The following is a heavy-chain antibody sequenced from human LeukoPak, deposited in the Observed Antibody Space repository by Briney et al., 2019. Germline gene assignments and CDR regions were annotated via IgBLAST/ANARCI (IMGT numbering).Heavy chain of an antibody. J-gene: IGHJ4*02. CDR2: ISSSSSYI. CDR1: GFTFSSYS. CDR3: ARDSPSAYYFDY. V-gene: IGHV3-21*01. Sequence: GGSLRLSCAASGFTFSSYSMNWVRQAPGKGLEWVSSISSSSSYIYYADSVKGRFTTSRDNAKNSLYLQMNSLRAEDTAVYYCARDSPSAYYFDYWGQGTLVTVSS. D-gene: IGHD6-19*01.